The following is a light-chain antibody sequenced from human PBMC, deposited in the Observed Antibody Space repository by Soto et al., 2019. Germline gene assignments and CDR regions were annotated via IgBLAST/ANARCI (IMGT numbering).Light chain of an antibody. CDR2: DAS. CDR1: KDIKNY. J-gene: IGKJ4*01. Sequence: DIQMTQSPSSLSASVGDRVTITCQASKDIKNYLNWYQQKPGKAPNLLIYDASNLKTGVPSRVSGSGSGTHFTFTISSLQPEDIATYYCQHYDHLPPLSFGGGTKVEIK. CDR3: QHYDHLPPLS. V-gene: IGKV1-33*01.